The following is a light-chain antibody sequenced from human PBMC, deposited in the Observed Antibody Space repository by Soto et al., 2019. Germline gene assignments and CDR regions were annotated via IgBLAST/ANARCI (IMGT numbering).Light chain of an antibody. CDR1: QSISSW. Sequence: DIQMTQSPSTLSASVGDRVTITCRASQSISSWLAWYQQKPGQAPKLLIYNASSLESGVPPRFSGSGSGTEFTLTISSLQPDDFATYYCQQYNSYSRTVGQGTKVEIK. CDR2: NAS. V-gene: IGKV1-5*01. J-gene: IGKJ1*01. CDR3: QQYNSYSRT.